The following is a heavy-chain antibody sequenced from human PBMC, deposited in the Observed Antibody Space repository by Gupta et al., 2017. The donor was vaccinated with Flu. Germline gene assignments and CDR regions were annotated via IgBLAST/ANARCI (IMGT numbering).Heavy chain of an antibody. D-gene: IGHD3-3*01. CDR3: ARDGITIVGVVSLLDE. V-gene: IGHV1-69*06. CDR1: GGTFNNFA. Sequence: QVQLVQSGAEVKKPGSSVKISCKASGGTFNNFAINWVRQAPGQGLEWMGGITPIFATTNYAQKCQGRVTITADKSTRTADMELTSLTYEETAVYYCARDGITIVGVVSLLDEWGQGTLVTVSS. J-gene: IGHJ4*02. CDR2: ITPIFATT.